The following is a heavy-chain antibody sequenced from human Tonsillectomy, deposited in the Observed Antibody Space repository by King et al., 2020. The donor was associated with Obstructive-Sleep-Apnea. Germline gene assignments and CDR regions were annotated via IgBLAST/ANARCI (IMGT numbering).Heavy chain of an antibody. J-gene: IGHJ5*02. CDR1: GGSFSDYY. CDR3: ARGSGAAAVNWFDP. Sequence: VQLQQWGAGLLKPSETLSLTCAVFGGSFSDYYWSWIRQPPGKGLEWIGEINHSGSTNYNPSIKSRVTISADTSKNQFSLKLNSVTAADTAVYYCARGSGAAAVNWFDPWGQGTLVTVSS. CDR2: INHSGST. V-gene: IGHV4-34*01. D-gene: IGHD6-13*01.